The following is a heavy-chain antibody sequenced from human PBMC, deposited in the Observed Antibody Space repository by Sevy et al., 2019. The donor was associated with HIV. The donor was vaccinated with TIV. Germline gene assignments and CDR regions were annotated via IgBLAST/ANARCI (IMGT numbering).Heavy chain of an antibody. CDR1: GFTFSSYA. D-gene: IGHD6-13*01. Sequence: GGSLRLSCAASGFTFSSYAMSWVRQAPGKGLEWVSAISGSGGSTYYADSVKGRFTISRDNSKNTLYLQMNSLRAEDMAVYYCAKAPRSGSFYYFDYWGQGTLVTVSS. CDR2: ISGSGGST. J-gene: IGHJ4*02. V-gene: IGHV3-23*01. CDR3: AKAPRSGSFYYFDY.